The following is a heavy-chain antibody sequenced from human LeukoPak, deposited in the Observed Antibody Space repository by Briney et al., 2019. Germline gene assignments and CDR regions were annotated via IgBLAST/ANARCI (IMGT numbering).Heavy chain of an antibody. CDR2: IYTSGST. V-gene: IGHV4-61*02. Sequence: PSETLSLTCTVSGGSISSGSYYWSWIRQPAGKGLEWIGRIYTSGSTNYNPSLKSRVTISVDTSKNQFSLKLSSVTAADTAVYYCARDFLLVPAAMIGFDPWGQGTLVTVSS. CDR3: ARDFLLVPAAMIGFDP. D-gene: IGHD2-2*01. CDR1: GGSISSGSYY. J-gene: IGHJ5*02.